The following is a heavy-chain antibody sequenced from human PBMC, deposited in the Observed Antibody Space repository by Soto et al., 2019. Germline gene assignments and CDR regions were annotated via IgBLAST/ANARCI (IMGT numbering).Heavy chain of an antibody. CDR2: IYYSGST. CDR1: GGSISSGGYY. D-gene: IGHD3-3*01. CDR3: AREGRYYDFWSGYDYYYYGMDV. Sequence: SETLSLTCTVSGGSISSGGYYWSWIRQHPGKGLEWIGYIYYSGSTYYNPSLKSRVTISVDTSKNQFSLKLSSVTAADTAVYYCAREGRYYDFWSGYDYYYYGMDVWGQGTTVTVSS. J-gene: IGHJ6*02. V-gene: IGHV4-31*03.